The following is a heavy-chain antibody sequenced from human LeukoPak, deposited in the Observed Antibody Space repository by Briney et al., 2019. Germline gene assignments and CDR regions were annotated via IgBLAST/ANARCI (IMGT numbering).Heavy chain of an antibody. CDR3: ASGLHCSSTSCYLGYYYYGMDV. CDR2: ISAYNGNT. J-gene: IGHJ6*02. V-gene: IGHV1-18*01. CDR1: GYTFTSYG. D-gene: IGHD2-2*01. Sequence: ASVKVSCKASGYTFTSYGISWVRQAPGQGLEWMGWISAYNGNTNYAQKLQGRVTMTTDTSTSTAYMERRSLRSDDTAVYYCASGLHCSSTSCYLGYYYYGMDVWGQGTTVTVSS.